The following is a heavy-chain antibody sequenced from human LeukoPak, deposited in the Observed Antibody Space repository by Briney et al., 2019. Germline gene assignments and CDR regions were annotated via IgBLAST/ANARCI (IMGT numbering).Heavy chain of an antibody. D-gene: IGHD3-22*01. CDR3: ARVGGGYYVTEYSQH. CDR2: INWNGGST. V-gene: IGHV3-20*04. J-gene: IGHJ1*01. CDR1: GFTFDDYG. Sequence: PGESLRLSCAASGFTFDDYGMSWVRQAPGKGLEWVSGINWNGGSTGYADSVKGRFTISRDNAKNSLYLQMNSLRAEDTALYYCARVGGGYYVTEYSQHWGQGTLVTVSS.